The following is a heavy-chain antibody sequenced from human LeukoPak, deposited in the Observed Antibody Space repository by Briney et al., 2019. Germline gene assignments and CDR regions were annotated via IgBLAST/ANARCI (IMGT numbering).Heavy chain of an antibody. CDR2: IYYSGST. V-gene: IGHV4-61*08. Sequence: SETLSLTCTVSGGSISSGGYYWSWIRQHPGKGLEWIGYIYYSGSTNYNPSLKSRVTISVDTSKNQFSLKLSSVTAADTAVYYCARAIIGNFDYWGQGTLVTVSS. CDR1: GGSISSGGYY. CDR3: ARAIIGNFDY. J-gene: IGHJ4*02. D-gene: IGHD1-26*01.